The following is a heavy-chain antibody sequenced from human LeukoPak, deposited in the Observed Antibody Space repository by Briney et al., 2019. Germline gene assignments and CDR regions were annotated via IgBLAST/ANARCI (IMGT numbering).Heavy chain of an antibody. CDR1: GYTFTNFY. D-gene: IGHD4-23*01. V-gene: IGHV1-46*01. J-gene: IGHJ5*01. CDR3: ARDNSIDDRGWWFDP. Sequence: ASVKVSCMSSGYTFTNFYMHWLRQAPGQGLEWMGLINPSGSRTWFSEKFQGRIILTRDMSTSTDYMELSSLRSEDTAVYFCARDNSIDDRGWWFDPWGQGTLVTVSP. CDR2: INPSGSRT.